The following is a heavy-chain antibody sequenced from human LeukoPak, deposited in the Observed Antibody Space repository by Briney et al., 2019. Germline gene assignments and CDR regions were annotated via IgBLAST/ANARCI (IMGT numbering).Heavy chain of an antibody. D-gene: IGHD5-24*01. J-gene: IGHJ3*02. CDR3: ARSLEDAFDI. V-gene: IGHV4-34*01. Sequence: SETLSLTCVVYGGSFSGYYWSWIRQPPGKGLEWIGEINHSGSTNYNPSLKSRVTISVDTSKNQFSLKLSSVTAADTAVYYCARSLEDAFDIWGQGTMDTVSS. CDR1: GGSFSGYY. CDR2: INHSGST.